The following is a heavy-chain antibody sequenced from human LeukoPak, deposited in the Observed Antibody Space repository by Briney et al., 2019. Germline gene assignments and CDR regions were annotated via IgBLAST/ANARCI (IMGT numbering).Heavy chain of an antibody. D-gene: IGHD3-3*01. CDR3: ARGPMFWSGYFQGDYYYGMDV. V-gene: IGHV1-69*06. J-gene: IGHJ6*02. CDR1: GGTFSGYT. CDR2: IIPIFGTA. Sequence: ASVKVSCKASGGTFSGYTISWVRQAPGQGLEWMGGIIPIFGTANYAQKFQGRVTITADKSTSTAYMELSSLRSEDTAVYYCARGPMFWSGYFQGDYYYGMDVWGQGTTVTVSS.